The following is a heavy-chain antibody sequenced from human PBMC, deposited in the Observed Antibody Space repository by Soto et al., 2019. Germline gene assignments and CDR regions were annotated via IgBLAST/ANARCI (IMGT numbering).Heavy chain of an antibody. CDR2: IYYSGST. CDR1: GGSISSGGYY. V-gene: IGHV4-31*03. CDR3: ERGIAADGYDY. Sequence: PSETLSLTCTVSGGSISSGGYYWSWIRQHPGKGLEWIGYIYYSGSTYYNPSLKSRVTISVDTSKNQFSLKLSSVTAADTAVYYCERGIAADGYDYWGQGNLVPVSS. D-gene: IGHD6-13*01. J-gene: IGHJ4*02.